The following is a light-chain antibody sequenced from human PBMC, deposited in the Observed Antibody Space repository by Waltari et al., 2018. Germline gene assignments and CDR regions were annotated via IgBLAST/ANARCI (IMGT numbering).Light chain of an antibody. CDR1: SLRSYS. V-gene: IGLV3-19*01. CDR3: SSRDNSYNHLVV. J-gene: IGLJ2*01. CDR2: GRN. Sequence: SSELTQDPAVSVALGQTVRIKCLGASLRSYSAAWSQQKPGHAPLLVFYGRNNRPSGIPDRFSGSNSGSTASLTITGALAEDEADYYCSSRDNSYNHLVVFGGGTKLTVL.